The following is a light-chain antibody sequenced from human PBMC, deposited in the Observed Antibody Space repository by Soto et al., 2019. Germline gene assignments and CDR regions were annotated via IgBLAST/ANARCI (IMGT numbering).Light chain of an antibody. J-gene: IGKJ1*01. CDR3: QQYYSYPRT. CDR2: DAS. CDR1: QSISSW. Sequence: DIRMTQSPSTLSASVGDRVTITCRASQSISSWLAWYQQKPGKAPKLLIYDASSLESGVPSRFSGSGSGTEFTLTISSLQPDDFATYYCQQYYSYPRTFGQGTKVDIK. V-gene: IGKV1-5*01.